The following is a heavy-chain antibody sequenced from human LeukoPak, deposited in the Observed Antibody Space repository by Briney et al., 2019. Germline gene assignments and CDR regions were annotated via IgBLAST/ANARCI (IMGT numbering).Heavy chain of an antibody. V-gene: IGHV4-30-4*08. CDR3: ARETTLYQLLRYWYFDL. J-gene: IGHJ2*01. D-gene: IGHD2-2*01. Sequence: SQTLSLTCTVSGGSISSGGYYWSWIRQHPGKGLEWIGYIYYSGSTYYNPSLKSRVTISVDTSKNQFSLKLSSVTAADTAVYYCARETTLYQLLRYWYFDLWGRGTLVTVSS. CDR1: GGSISSGGYY. CDR2: IYYSGST.